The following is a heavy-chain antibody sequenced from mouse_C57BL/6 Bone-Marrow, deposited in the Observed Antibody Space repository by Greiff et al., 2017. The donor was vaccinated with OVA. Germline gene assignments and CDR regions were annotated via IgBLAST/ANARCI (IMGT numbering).Heavy chain of an antibody. CDR3: AKESGSSPYYCDY. V-gene: IGHV1-74*01. CDR1: GYTFTSYW. D-gene: IGHD1-1*01. CDR2: IHPSDSDT. J-gene: IGHJ2*01. Sequence: QVQLQQPGAELVKPGASVKVSCKASGYTFTSYWMHWVKQRPGQGLEWIGRIHPSDSDTNYNQKFKGKATLTVDKSSSTAYMQLSSLTSEDSAVYDCAKESGSSPYYCDYWGQGTTLTVSS.